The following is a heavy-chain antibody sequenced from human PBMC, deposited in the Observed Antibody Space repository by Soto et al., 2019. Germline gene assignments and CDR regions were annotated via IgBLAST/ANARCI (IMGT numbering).Heavy chain of an antibody. V-gene: IGHV1-8*01. CDR2: MNPNSGNT. D-gene: IGHD6-13*01. J-gene: IGHJ4*02. CDR1: GYTFTSYD. Sequence: ASVKVSCKASGYTFTSYDINWVRQATGQGLEWMGWMNPNSGNTGYAQKFQGRVTMTRNTSISTAYMELSSLRSEDTAVYYCARDSWLEGYSSSLGGYWGQGTLVTVSS. CDR3: ARDSWLEGYSSSLGGY.